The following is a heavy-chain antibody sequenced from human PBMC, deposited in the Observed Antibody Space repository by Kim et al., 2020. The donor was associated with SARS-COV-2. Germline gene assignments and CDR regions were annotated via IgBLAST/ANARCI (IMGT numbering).Heavy chain of an antibody. J-gene: IGHJ6*02. Sequence: QKFEGRVTITRDTSASTAYMELSSLRSEDTAVYYCARAPAGMGDYYGMDVWGQGTTVTVSS. CDR3: ARAPAGMGDYYGMDV. D-gene: IGHD6-19*01. V-gene: IGHV1-3*01.